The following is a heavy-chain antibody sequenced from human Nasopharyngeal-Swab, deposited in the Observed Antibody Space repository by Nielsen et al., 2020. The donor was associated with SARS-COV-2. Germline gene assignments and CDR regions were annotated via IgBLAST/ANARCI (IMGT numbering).Heavy chain of an antibody. CDR1: GFTFSSYA. J-gene: IGHJ5*02. CDR2: ISTSGRTT. V-gene: IGHV3-48*01. D-gene: IGHD6-13*01. Sequence: GESLKISCAASGFTFSSYAMHWVRQAPGKGLEWLSYISTSGRTTDSADSVKGRFTVSRDNSKNTLYLQMNSLRAEDTAVYYCARELIAAAGSSWFDPWGQGTLVTVSS. CDR3: ARELIAAAGSSWFDP.